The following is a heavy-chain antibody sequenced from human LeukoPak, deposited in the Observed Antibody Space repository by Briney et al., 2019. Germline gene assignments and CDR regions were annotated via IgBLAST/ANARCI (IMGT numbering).Heavy chain of an antibody. CDR2: ISWNSGSI. CDR1: GFTFDDYA. CDR3: ATDRCSSTSCYAGLGT. J-gene: IGHJ5*02. Sequence: PGGSLRLSCAASGFTFDDYAMHWVRQAPGKGLEWVSGISWNSGSIGYADSVKGRFTISRDNAKNSLYLQMNSLRAEDTAVYYCATDRCSSTSCYAGLGTWGQGTLVTVSS. D-gene: IGHD2-2*01. V-gene: IGHV3-9*01.